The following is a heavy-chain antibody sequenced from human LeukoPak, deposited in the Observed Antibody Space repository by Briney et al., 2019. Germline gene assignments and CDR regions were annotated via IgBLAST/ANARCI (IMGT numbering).Heavy chain of an antibody. Sequence: GESLKISCKGSGYSFTTYWIGWVRQMPGKGLEWMGIIYPGDSDTRYSPSFQGQVTISADKSINTAYLQWNSLKASDTAMYYCARFVGACSGGSCYSDYWGQGTLVTVSS. D-gene: IGHD2-15*01. CDR3: ARFVGACSGGSCYSDY. J-gene: IGHJ4*02. CDR2: IYPGDSDT. V-gene: IGHV5-51*01. CDR1: GYSFTTYW.